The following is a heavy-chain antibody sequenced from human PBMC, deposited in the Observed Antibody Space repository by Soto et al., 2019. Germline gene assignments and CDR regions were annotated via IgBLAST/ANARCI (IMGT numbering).Heavy chain of an antibody. Sequence: SETLSLTCTVSGGSISSYYWSWIRQPPGKGLEWIGYIYYSGSTNYNPSLKSRVTISVDTSKNQFSLKLSSVTAADTAVYYCARFNVVPKLRWFDPWGQGTLVTVSS. CDR2: IYYSGST. CDR3: ARFNVVPKLRWFDP. V-gene: IGHV4-59*01. D-gene: IGHD2-15*01. CDR1: GGSISSYY. J-gene: IGHJ5*02.